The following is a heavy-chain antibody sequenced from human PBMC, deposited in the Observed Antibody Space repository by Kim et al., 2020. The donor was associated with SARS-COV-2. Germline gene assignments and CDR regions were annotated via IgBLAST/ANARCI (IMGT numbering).Heavy chain of an antibody. CDR1: GFTFSSYG. D-gene: IGHD3-22*01. J-gene: IGHJ4*02. Sequence: GGSLRLSCAASGFTFSSYGMHWVRKAPGKGLEWVAVIWYDGSNKYYADSVKGRFTISRDNSKNTLYLQMNSLRAEDTAVYYCARDTSGVDYYDSSGYPDDYWGQGTLVTVSS. V-gene: IGHV3-33*01. CDR3: ARDTSGVDYYDSSGYPDDY. CDR2: IWYDGSNK.